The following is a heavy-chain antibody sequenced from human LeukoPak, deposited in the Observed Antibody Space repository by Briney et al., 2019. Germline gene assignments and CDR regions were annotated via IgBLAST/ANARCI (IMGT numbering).Heavy chain of an antibody. Sequence: ASVKVSCKASGYTFTSYAMNWVRQAPGQRLECMGWINAGNGNIKYSQDFQGRVAFTSDTSASTSYMELSSLRSEDTAVHYCARDNSRAALGCTNFDYWGQGTLVTVSS. CDR3: ARDNSRAALGCTNFDY. D-gene: IGHD6-13*01. J-gene: IGHJ4*02. CDR1: GYTFTSYA. V-gene: IGHV1-3*01. CDR2: INAGNGNI.